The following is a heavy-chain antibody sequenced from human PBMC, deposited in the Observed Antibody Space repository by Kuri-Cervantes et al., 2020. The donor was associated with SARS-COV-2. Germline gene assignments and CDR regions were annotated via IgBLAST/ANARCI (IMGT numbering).Heavy chain of an antibody. CDR2: IKSRTDGGAT. V-gene: IGHV3-15*01. Sequence: GESLKISCAASEFTFSNAWMSWVRQAPGKGLEWVGRIKSRTDGGATDYAAPVIGRFTVSRDDSRNTLYLDMHSLKPEDTAVYYCTMGPKYCTGGSCFFSGDHYWGQGIPVVVSS. D-gene: IGHD2-8*02. CDR1: EFTFSNAW. CDR3: TMGPKYCTGGSCFFSGDHY. J-gene: IGHJ4*02.